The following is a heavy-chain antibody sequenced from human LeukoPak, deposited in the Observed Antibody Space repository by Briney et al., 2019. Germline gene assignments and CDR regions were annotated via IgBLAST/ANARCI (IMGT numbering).Heavy chain of an antibody. CDR1: RFTFSGYA. CDR3: AGSAADYYFVY. Sequence: PGGSLRLSCAASRFTFSGYAMSWVRQAPGKGLEWVSAISGSGGSTYYADSVKGQFTISRDNSKNTLYLQMNSLRAEDTAVYYCAGSAADYYFVYWGQGTLVTVSS. CDR2: ISGSGGST. V-gene: IGHV3-23*01. J-gene: IGHJ4*02. D-gene: IGHD2-2*01.